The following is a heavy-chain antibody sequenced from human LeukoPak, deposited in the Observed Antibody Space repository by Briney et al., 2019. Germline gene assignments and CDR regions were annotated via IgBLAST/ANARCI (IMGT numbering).Heavy chain of an antibody. V-gene: IGHV4-59*12. Sequence: SETLSLTCTVSGGFISSYYWSWIRQPPGKGLEWIGYIYYSGSTNYNPSLKSRVTISVDTSKNQFSLKLSSVTAADTAVYYCARGGSSWSTTYYYYYYGMDVWGQGTTVTVSS. J-gene: IGHJ6*02. CDR3: ARGGSSWSTTYYYYYYGMDV. CDR1: GGFISSYY. CDR2: IYYSGST. D-gene: IGHD6-13*01.